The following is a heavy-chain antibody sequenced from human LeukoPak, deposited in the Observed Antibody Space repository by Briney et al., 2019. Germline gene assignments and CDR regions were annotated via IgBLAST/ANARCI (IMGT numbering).Heavy chain of an antibody. CDR3: AKEMFVVVTVIPPDY. J-gene: IGHJ4*02. D-gene: IGHD2-21*02. CDR2: ISYDGSNK. Sequence: GGSLRLSCAASGFTFSSYGMHWVRQAPGKGLEWVAVISYDGSNKYYADSVKGRFTISRDNSKNTLYLQMNSLRAEDTAVYYCAKEMFVVVTVIPPDYWGQGTLVTVSS. V-gene: IGHV3-30*18. CDR1: GFTFSSYG.